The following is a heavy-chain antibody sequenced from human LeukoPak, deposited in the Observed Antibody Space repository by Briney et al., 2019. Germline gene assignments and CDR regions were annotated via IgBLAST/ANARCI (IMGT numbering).Heavy chain of an antibody. J-gene: IGHJ3*02. V-gene: IGHV3-21*05. CDR1: GFTFSSYS. CDR2: ISSSGNI. CDR3: ASRYCTNGVCYVWFPHDAFDI. Sequence: KAGGSLRLSCAASGFTFSSYSMNWVRQAPGKGLEWVSYISSSGNIYYADSVKGRFTISRDNARNSLSLQMNSLRAEDTAVYYCASRYCTNGVCYVWFPHDAFDIWGQGTMVTVSS. D-gene: IGHD2-8*01.